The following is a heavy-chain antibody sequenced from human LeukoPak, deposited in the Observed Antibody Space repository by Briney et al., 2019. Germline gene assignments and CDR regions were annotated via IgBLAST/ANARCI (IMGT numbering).Heavy chain of an antibody. CDR1: GFTVSSNY. CDR3: ASADTYGDYGADFDY. D-gene: IGHD4-17*01. Sequence: HPGGSLRLSCAASGFTVSSNYMSWVRQAPGKGLEWVSVIYSGGSTYYADSVKGRFTISRDNSKNTLYLQMNSLRAEDTAVYYCASADTYGDYGADFDYWGQGTLVTVSS. V-gene: IGHV3-66*01. CDR2: IYSGGST. J-gene: IGHJ4*02.